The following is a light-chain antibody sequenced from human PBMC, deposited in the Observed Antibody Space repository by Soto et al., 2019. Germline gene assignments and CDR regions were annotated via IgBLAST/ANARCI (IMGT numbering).Light chain of an antibody. CDR1: QSVSRY. J-gene: IGKJ4*01. V-gene: IGKV3-11*01. Sequence: EIVLTQSPATLSLSPGERATLSCRASQSVSRYLAWYQQKPGQAPRLLIYDASNRATGIPARFSGSGSGTDFTLTISSLEAEDFAVYYCQQRSNWPLTFGGGTTVEIK. CDR3: QQRSNWPLT. CDR2: DAS.